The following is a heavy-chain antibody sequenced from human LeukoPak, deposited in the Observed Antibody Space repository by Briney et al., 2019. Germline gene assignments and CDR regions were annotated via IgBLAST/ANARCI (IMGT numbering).Heavy chain of an antibody. CDR2: IYYSGST. CDR1: GGSISSSSYY. Sequence: SETLSLTCTVSGGSISSSSYYWGWIRQPPGKGLEWIGSIYYSGSTYYNPSLKSRVTISVDTSKNQFSLKLSSVTAADTAVYYCARAVGGDGSGSLWGPGTLVTVSS. CDR3: ARAVGGDGSGSL. V-gene: IGHV4-39*01. J-gene: IGHJ4*02. D-gene: IGHD3-10*01.